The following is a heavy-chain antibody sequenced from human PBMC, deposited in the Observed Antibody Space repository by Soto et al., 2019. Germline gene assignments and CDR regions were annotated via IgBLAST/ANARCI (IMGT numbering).Heavy chain of an antibody. D-gene: IGHD6-19*01. J-gene: IGHJ4*02. Sequence: QVQLQESGPGLVKPSETLSLTCTVSGGSISSYYWSWIRQPPGKGLEWIGYIYYSGSTNYNPSLMSRLTIPVDTSKNQFSLKLSSVPAADTAVYYCARRYSSGFDYWGPGTLLTVSS. CDR3: ARRYSSGFDY. V-gene: IGHV4-59*01. CDR1: GGSISSYY. CDR2: IYYSGST.